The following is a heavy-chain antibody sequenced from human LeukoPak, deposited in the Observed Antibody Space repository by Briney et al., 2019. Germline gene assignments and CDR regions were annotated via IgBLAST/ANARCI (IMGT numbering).Heavy chain of an antibody. J-gene: IGHJ4*02. D-gene: IGHD4-23*01. CDR2: IYTSGST. V-gene: IGHV4-59*10. CDR1: GGSFSGYY. Sequence: SETLSLTCAVYGGSFSGYYWSWIRQPAGKGLEWIGRIYTSGSTNYNPSLKSRVTMSVDTSKNQFSLKLSSVTAADTAVYYCARSRSTTVVTHWGQGTLVTVSS. CDR3: ARSRSTTVVTH.